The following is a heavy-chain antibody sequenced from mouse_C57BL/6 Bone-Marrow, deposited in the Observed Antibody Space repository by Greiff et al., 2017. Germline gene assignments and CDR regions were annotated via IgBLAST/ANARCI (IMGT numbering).Heavy chain of an antibody. CDR3: ARSYDYDFDY. D-gene: IGHD2-4*01. CDR1: GYTFTSYD. J-gene: IGHJ2*01. CDR2: IYPRDGST. V-gene: IGHV1-85*01. Sequence: VQRVESGPELVKPGASVKLSCKASGYTFTSYDINWVKQRPGQGLEWIGWIYPRDGSTKYNEKFKGKATLTVDTSSSTAYMELHSLTSEDSAVYFCARSYDYDFDYWGQGTTLTVSS.